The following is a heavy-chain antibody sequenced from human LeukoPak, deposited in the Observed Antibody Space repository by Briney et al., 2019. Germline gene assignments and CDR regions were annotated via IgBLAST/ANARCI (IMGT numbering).Heavy chain of an antibody. J-gene: IGHJ4*02. Sequence: GRSLRLSCAASGLTFSHYAMHWVRQAPGKGLEWVAVISYDGSNKYYADSVKGRFTISRDNSKNTLYLQMNSLRAEDTAVYYCARVRGSHIDYWGQGTLVTVSS. D-gene: IGHD1-26*01. CDR2: ISYDGSNK. CDR3: ARVRGSHIDY. CDR1: GLTFSHYA. V-gene: IGHV3-30-3*01.